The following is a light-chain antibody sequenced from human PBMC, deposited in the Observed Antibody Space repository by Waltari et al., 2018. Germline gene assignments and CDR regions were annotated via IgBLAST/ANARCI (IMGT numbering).Light chain of an antibody. CDR1: GGSIARHY. Sequence: FMMTQPHSVSESPGKTVSISCTRSGGSIARHYVQWYQQRPGSAPTIVIYEDDQRPPGVPDRFSGSIDSSSNSASLTISGLETEDEADYYCQSYDASVIFGGGTRLTVL. CDR3: QSYDASVI. V-gene: IGLV6-57*03. J-gene: IGLJ2*01. CDR2: EDD.